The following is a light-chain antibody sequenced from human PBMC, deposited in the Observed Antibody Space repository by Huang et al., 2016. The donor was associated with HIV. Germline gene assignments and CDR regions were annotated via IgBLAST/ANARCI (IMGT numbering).Light chain of an antibody. CDR1: RRVLAGNNKND. CDR2: WAS. CDR3: QQYFNPPVT. V-gene: IGKV4-1*01. J-gene: IGKJ3*01. Sequence: DIVMTQSPDSLAVSLGERATINCRSSRRVLAGNNKNDLAWFQQKSGQPPKLLFYWASTRESGVPARSSASGSRTDFTLTINGLQPEDVAVYYCQQYFNPPVTFGPGTKVHVK.